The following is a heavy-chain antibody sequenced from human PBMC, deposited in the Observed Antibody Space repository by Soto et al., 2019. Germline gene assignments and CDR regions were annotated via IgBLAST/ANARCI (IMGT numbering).Heavy chain of an antibody. CDR3: ARDLGRWSYTASVRDGGYYYHGMDV. CDR2: ISACDGKT. D-gene: IGHD5-18*01. Sequence: SAELTWKESGDNLNIYGSSWVRQGNRQGLELMGWISACDGKTTYAEKFQGRVTMTTDASTSTAYMELRSLRSEDTAVYYCARDLGRWSYTASVRDGGYYYHGMDVWGQGTTVTVSS. V-gene: IGHV1-18*01. J-gene: IGHJ6*02. CDR1: GDNLNIYG.